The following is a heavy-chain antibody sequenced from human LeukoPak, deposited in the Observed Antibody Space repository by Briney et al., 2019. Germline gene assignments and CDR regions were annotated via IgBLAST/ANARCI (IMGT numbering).Heavy chain of an antibody. CDR2: ISGGGGGT. V-gene: IGHV3-23*01. Sequence: PGGSLRLSCAASGFTFSSYAMSWVRQAPGRGLEWVSSISGGGGGTDYADSVKGRFTVSRDRSKNTLSLQMNSLRAEDTALYYCAKSAGRKVTPLDYWGQGTLVTVSS. J-gene: IGHJ4*02. D-gene: IGHD5-18*01. CDR1: GFTFSSYA. CDR3: AKSAGRKVTPLDY.